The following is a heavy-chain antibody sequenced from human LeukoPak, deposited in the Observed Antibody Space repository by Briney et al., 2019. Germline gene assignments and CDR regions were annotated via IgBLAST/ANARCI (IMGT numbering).Heavy chain of an antibody. V-gene: IGHV3-21*01. D-gene: IGHD3-22*01. CDR3: ASHHSSGYYGLDAFDI. J-gene: IGHJ3*02. CDR1: GFTFSSYS. CDR2: ISSSSSYI. Sequence: PGGSLRLSCAASGFTFSSYSMNWVRQAPGKGLEWVSSISSSSSYIYYADSVKGRFTISRDNAKNSLYLQMNSLRAEDTAVYYCASHHSSGYYGLDAFDIWGQGTMVTVSS.